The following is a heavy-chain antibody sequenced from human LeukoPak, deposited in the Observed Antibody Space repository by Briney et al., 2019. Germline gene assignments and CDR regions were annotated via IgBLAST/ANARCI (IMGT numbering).Heavy chain of an antibody. J-gene: IGHJ4*02. Sequence: GRSLTLSCAASGFTISSYGMQWFRQAPDKGLEWMAAISNDGSNKYYADSVKGRFTISRDNSKNTLYLQMNSLRAEDTAVYYCAKVDIVATIDAGRLADYWGQGTLVTVS. V-gene: IGHV3-30*18. D-gene: IGHD5-12*01. CDR3: AKVDIVATIDAGRLADY. CDR1: GFTISSYG. CDR2: ISNDGSNK.